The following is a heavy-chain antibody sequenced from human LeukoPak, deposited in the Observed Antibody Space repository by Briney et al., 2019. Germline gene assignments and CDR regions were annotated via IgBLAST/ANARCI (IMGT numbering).Heavy chain of an antibody. Sequence: SGPALVKPTQTLTLTCTFSGFSLSTRRMSVSWIRQPPGKALEGLALIDWDNDKYYSTSVKTRLTPPKDTSQNQVVLTLTHMDPVDTATYSCARMSYDILTGYYKGAFDIWGQGTMVTVSS. CDR2: IDWDNDK. CDR1: GFSLSTRRMS. V-gene: IGHV2-70*01. J-gene: IGHJ3*02. D-gene: IGHD3-9*01. CDR3: ARMSYDILTGYYKGAFDI.